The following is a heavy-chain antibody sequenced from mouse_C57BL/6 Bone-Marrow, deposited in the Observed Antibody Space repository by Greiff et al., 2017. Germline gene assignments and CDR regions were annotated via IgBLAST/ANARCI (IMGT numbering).Heavy chain of an antibody. CDR2: ISSGGSYT. V-gene: IGHV5-6*01. Sequence: EVMLVESGGDLVKPGASLKLSCAASGFTFSSYGMSWVRQTPDKRLEWVATISSGGSYTYYPDSVKGRFTISRDNAKNTLYLQMSSLKSEDEAMYYCASHRYFDVWGTGTTVTVSS. CDR3: ASHRYFDV. CDR1: GFTFSSYG. J-gene: IGHJ1*03.